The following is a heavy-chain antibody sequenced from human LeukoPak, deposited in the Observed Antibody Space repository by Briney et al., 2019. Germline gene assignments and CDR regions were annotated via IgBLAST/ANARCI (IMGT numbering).Heavy chain of an antibody. CDR2: IKQDRSEK. CDR1: GFMFSSYW. V-gene: IGHV3-7*01. D-gene: IGHD5-18*01. Sequence: GGSLRLSCAASGFMFSSYWMSWVRQAPGKGLEWVANIKQDRSEKYYVDSVKGRFTVSRDNARNTLFLQMNSLRTEDAAVYYCATYVDTVRYDAFDVWGQGTMVTVSS. J-gene: IGHJ3*01. CDR3: ATYVDTVRYDAFDV.